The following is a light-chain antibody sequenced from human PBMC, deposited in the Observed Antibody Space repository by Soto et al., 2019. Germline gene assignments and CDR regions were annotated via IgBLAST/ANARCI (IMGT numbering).Light chain of an antibody. CDR3: SSYTSYNTPWV. Sequence: QSALTQPASVSGSPGQSITISCTGTISDIGAYDYVSWYQQHPGKAPKLIIYGVSNRPSGVSDRFSGSKSGNTASLTISRLQAEDDADYYCSSYTSYNTPWVFGGGTKLTVL. CDR1: ISDIGAYDY. J-gene: IGLJ3*02. CDR2: GVS. V-gene: IGLV2-14*03.